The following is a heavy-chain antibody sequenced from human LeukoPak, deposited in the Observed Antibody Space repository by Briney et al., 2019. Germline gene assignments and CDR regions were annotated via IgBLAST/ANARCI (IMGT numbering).Heavy chain of an antibody. CDR3: ARDPRSSSTSCCYYMDV. CDR1: GYTFTSYG. D-gene: IGHD2-2*01. J-gene: IGHJ6*03. V-gene: IGHV1-18*01. CDR2: ISAYNGNT. Sequence: GASVKVSCKASGYTFTSYGISWVRQAPGQGLEWMGWISAYNGNTNYAQKLQGRVTMTTDTSTSTAYMELRSLRSDDTAVYYCARDPRSSSTSCCYYMDVWGKGTTVTVSS.